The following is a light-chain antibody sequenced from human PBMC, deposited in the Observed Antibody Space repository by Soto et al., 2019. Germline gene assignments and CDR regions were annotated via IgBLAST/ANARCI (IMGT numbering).Light chain of an antibody. J-gene: IGLJ1*01. CDR3: QSYDSSLSGSGV. Sequence: QLVLTQPPSVSGAPGQRVTISCTGSSSNIGAGYDVHWYQQLPGTAPKLLIYGNSNRPSGVPDRFSGSKSGTSASLAITGLQAEDEADYYCQSYDSSLSGSGVFGTGTKLNVL. CDR1: SSNIGAGYD. V-gene: IGLV1-40*01. CDR2: GNS.